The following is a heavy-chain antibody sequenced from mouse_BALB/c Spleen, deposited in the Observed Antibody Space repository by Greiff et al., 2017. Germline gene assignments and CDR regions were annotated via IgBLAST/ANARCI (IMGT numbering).Heavy chain of an antibody. J-gene: IGHJ2*01. CDR1: GYTFTSYY. CDR2: IYPGNVNT. CDR3: AREDYYGSSYFDY. V-gene: IGHV1S56*01. Sequence: VQLQQSGPELVKPGASVRISCKASGYTFTSYYIHWVKQRPGQGLEWIGWIYPGNVNTKYNEKFKGKATLTADKSSSTAYMQLSSLTSEDSAVYFCAREDYYGSSYFDYWGQGTTLTVSS. D-gene: IGHD1-1*01.